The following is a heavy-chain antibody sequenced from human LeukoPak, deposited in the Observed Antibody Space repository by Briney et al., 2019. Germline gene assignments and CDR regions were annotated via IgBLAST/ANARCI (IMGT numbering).Heavy chain of an antibody. Sequence: SVKVSCKASGGTFSSYAISWVRQAPGQGLEWMGGIIPIFGTANYAQKFQGRVTITADESTSTAYMELSSLRSEDTAVYYCAREVYVRGGFPTYYYYYYMDVWGKGTTVTVSS. J-gene: IGHJ6*03. V-gene: IGHV1-69*13. CDR2: IIPIFGTA. D-gene: IGHD3-10*02. CDR1: GGTFSSYA. CDR3: AREVYVRGGFPTYYYYYYMDV.